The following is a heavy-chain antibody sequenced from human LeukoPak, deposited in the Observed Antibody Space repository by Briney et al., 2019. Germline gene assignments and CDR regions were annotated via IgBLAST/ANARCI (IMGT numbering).Heavy chain of an antibody. CDR3: ARDHYDILTGYYRSHDY. V-gene: IGHV1-18*01. Sequence: ASVTVSCTASGYTFTSYGISWVRQAPGQGLEWMGWISAYNGNTNYAQKLQGRVTMTTDTSTSTAYMELRSLRSDDTAVYYCARDHYDILTGYYRSHDYWGQGTLVTVSS. D-gene: IGHD3-9*01. J-gene: IGHJ4*02. CDR1: GYTFTSYG. CDR2: ISAYNGNT.